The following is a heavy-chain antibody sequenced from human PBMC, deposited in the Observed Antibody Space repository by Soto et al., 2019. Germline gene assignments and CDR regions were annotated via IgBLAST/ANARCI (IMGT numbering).Heavy chain of an antibody. V-gene: IGHV3-23*01. CDR3: AKQGIAVAFEYFDF. CDR2: ISYSGVTT. D-gene: IGHD6-19*01. CDR1: GFTFNSCA. Sequence: EVQLLESGGDLVQPGGSLRLSCAASGFTFNSCAMSWVRQAPGKGLEWVSTISYSGVTTYYTDSVKGRFTISRDNSKNTLYLPMDGLRAEDTAIYYCAKQGIAVAFEYFDFWGQGTMVTVSP. J-gene: IGHJ3*01.